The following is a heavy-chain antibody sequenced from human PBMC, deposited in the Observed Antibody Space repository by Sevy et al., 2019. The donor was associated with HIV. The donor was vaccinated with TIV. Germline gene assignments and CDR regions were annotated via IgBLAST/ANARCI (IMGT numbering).Heavy chain of an antibody. CDR2: IYHSEGT. J-gene: IGHJ6*03. CDR3: ARHERDSGSYKNYYYYYYMDV. D-gene: IGHD6-6*01. Sequence: SETLSLTCAVSGYSISSGYYWGWIRQPPGKGLEWIGSIYHSEGTYYNPSLTSRVTISVDTPKNQFSLKVSSVTAADTAVYYCARHERDSGSYKNYYYYYYMDVWGKGTTVTVSS. CDR1: GYSISSGYY. V-gene: IGHV4-38-2*01.